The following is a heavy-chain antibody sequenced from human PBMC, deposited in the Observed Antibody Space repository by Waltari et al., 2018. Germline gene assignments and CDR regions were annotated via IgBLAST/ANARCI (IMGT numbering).Heavy chain of an antibody. V-gene: IGHV4-39*01. CDR3: ARLVVPAFWSDYYYFDY. CDR1: GGSISSSSYY. J-gene: IGHJ4*02. Sequence: QLRLQESGPGLVKPSETLSLTCTVSGGSISSSSYYWGWSRQPPGKGLEWIGSIYSSGNTYYNPSLKSRVTISVDTSKNQFSLKLSSVTAADTAVYYCARLVVPAFWSDYYYFDYWGQGTLVTVSS. CDR2: IYSSGNT. D-gene: IGHD3-3*01.